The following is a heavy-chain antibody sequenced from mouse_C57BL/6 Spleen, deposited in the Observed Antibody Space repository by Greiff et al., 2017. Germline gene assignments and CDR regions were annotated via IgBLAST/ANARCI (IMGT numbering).Heavy chain of an antibody. V-gene: IGHV1-61*01. D-gene: IGHD2-3*01. J-gene: IGHJ2*01. CDR1: GYTFTSYW. CDR3: ARGGGPLMVTSYYFDY. Sequence: QVQLQQPGAELVRPGSSVKLSCKASGYTFTSYWMDWVKQRPGQGLEWIGNIYPSNSETHYNQKFKDKATLPVDKSSSTAYMPLSSLTSEDSEVYYFARGGGPLMVTSYYFDYWGQGTTLTVSS. CDR2: IYPSNSET.